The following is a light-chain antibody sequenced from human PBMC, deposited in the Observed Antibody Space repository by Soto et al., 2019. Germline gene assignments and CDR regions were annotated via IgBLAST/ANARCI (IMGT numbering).Light chain of an antibody. V-gene: IGKV3-20*01. J-gene: IGKJ5*01. CDR3: QQYGNSPIT. CDR2: GAS. Sequence: EIVLTQSPGTLSLSPGERATLSCSASQSVINNYLAWYQQKPGQAPRLLIYGASNRATGIPDRFSGSGSGTDFTLTISRLEPEDFAVFYCQQYGNSPITFGQGTRLEIK. CDR1: QSVINNY.